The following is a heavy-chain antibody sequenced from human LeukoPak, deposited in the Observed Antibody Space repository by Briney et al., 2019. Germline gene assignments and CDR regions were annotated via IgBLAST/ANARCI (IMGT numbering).Heavy chain of an antibody. CDR1: GGSISSSSYY. CDR2: IYYSGST. V-gene: IGHV4-39*01. CDR3: ARRGSSSWYGWWFDP. D-gene: IGHD6-13*01. J-gene: IGHJ5*02. Sequence: SETLSLTCTVSGGSISSSSYYWGWIRQPPGKGLEWIGSIYYSGSTYYNPSLKSRVTISVDTSKNQFSLKPSSVTAADTAVYYCARRGSSSWYGWWFDPWGQGTLVTVSS.